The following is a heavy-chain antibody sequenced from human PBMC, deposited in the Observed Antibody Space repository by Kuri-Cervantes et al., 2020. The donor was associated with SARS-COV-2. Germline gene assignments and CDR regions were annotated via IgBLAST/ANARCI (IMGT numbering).Heavy chain of an antibody. CDR2: INPNSGGT. D-gene: IGHD3-22*01. J-gene: IGHJ3*02. V-gene: IGHV1-2*04. Sequence: ASVKVSCKASGYTFTGYYMHWVRQAPGQGLEWMGWINPNSGGTNYAQKFQGWVTMTRDTSISTVYMELSRLRSDDTAVYYCARSTPFHHPVVISQGGAFDIWGQGTMVTVSS. CDR3: ARSTPFHHPVVISQGGAFDI. CDR1: GYTFTGYY.